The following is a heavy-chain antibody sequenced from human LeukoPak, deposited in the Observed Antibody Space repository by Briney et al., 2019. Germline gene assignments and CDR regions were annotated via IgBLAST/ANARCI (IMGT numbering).Heavy chain of an antibody. J-gene: IGHJ4*02. CDR3: ARDPEYSDN. D-gene: IGHD1-1*01. CDR1: GFIFGDFY. Sequence: GGSLRLSCVGSGFIFGDFYLNWSRPAPGKGLEWITFITSSGDSIYYADSVKGRFTVFRHNVKNSLYLQMNSLRAEDTGVYFCARDPEYSDNWGQGTLVSVSS. CDR2: ITSSGDSI. V-gene: IGHV3-11*01.